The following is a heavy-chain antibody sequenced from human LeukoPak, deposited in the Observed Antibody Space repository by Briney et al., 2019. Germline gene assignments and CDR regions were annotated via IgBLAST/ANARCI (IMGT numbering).Heavy chain of an antibody. V-gene: IGHV3-30*04. J-gene: IGHJ4*02. Sequence: PGGSLRLSCAASGFTFSSYAMHWVRQAPGKGLEWVAVISYDGSNKYYADSVKGRFTISRDNSKNTLYLQMNSLRAEDTAVYYCARDPDYYYDSSGYYLFDYWGQETLVTVSS. D-gene: IGHD3-22*01. CDR1: GFTFSSYA. CDR3: ARDPDYYYDSSGYYLFDY. CDR2: ISYDGSNK.